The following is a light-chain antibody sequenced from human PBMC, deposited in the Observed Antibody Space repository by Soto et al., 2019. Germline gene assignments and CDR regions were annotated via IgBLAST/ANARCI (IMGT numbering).Light chain of an antibody. J-gene: IGKJ4*01. CDR3: QQYGSSPLT. V-gene: IGKV3-20*01. CDR1: QSVSSSY. CDR2: GAS. Sequence: EIVLTQSPGTLSLSPGERATLSCRASQSVSSSYLAWYQQKPGQAPRLLIYGASSRATGIPDRFSGSGSGTDSTLNISRLEPEDFAVYYCQQYGSSPLTFGGGTKVEIK.